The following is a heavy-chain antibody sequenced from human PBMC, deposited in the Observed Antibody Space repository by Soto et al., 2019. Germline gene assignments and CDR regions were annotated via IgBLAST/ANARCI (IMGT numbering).Heavy chain of an antibody. D-gene: IGHD3-16*02. CDR3: ARSHFFCGHAWRDYRYCYFEY. J-gene: IGHJ4*02. V-gene: IGHV1-69*01. CDR1: GGTFSNST. CDR2: ITPIFGTT. Sequence: QVQLVQSGAEVKKPGSSVKVSCKAPGGTFSNSTFTWVRQAPGQGLQWMGGITPIFGTTNYAAKFQGRITITADENTNTVYMELSSLRFEDTAVYYCARSHFFCGHAWRDYRYCYFEYWGQGALVTVSA.